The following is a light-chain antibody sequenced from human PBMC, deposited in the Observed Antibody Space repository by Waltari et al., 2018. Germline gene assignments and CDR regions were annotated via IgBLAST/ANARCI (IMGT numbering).Light chain of an antibody. CDR3: QQYDGEVVT. J-gene: IGKJ4*01. CDR1: QSVTSIS. Sequence: ILLTQSPGTLSLSPGERATLSCWARQSVTSISLTWYQQKIGQAPRLLSYGTSSRATGIPDRFSGSVSGTDFTLTISRLEPEDFAVYYCQQYDGEVVTFGGGTKVEI. V-gene: IGKV3-20*01. CDR2: GTS.